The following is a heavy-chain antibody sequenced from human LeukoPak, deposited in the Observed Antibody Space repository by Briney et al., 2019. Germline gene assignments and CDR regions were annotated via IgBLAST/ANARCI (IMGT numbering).Heavy chain of an antibody. D-gene: IGHD3-10*01. CDR3: AREKRHYYGSGSYYDY. CDR1: GYTLTSYG. V-gene: IGHV1-18*01. J-gene: IGHJ4*02. Sequence: ASVKVSCKASGYTLTSYGISWVRQAPGQGLEWMGWISAYNGNTNYAQKLQGRVTMTTDTSTSTAYMELRSLRSDDTAVYYCAREKRHYYGSGSYYDYWGQGTLVTVSS. CDR2: ISAYNGNT.